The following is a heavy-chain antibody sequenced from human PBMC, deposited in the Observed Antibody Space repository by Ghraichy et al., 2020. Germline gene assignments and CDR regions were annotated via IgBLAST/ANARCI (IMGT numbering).Heavy chain of an antibody. V-gene: IGHV1-18*04. J-gene: IGHJ5*02. D-gene: IGHD4-17*01. CDR3: ARARDYGDYGDWFDP. Sequence: ASVKVSCKASGYTFTSYGISWVRQAPGQGLEWMGWISAYNGNTNYAQKLQGRVTMTTDTSTSTAYMELRSLRSDDTAVYYCARARDYGDYGDWFDPWGQGTLVTVSS. CDR1: GYTFTSYG. CDR2: ISAYNGNT.